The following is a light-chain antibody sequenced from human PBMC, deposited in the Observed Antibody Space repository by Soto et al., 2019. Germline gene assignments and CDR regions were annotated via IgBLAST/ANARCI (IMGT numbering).Light chain of an antibody. V-gene: IGKV3D-15*01. Sequence: EIVMTQSPATLSVSPGERATLSCRASQTVNNNLAWYQQKPGQAPRLLIYGASTRATGIPDRFSGSGSGTDFTLTISSLEPEDFAVYYCQQYKNWPRTFGQGTKVDIK. J-gene: IGKJ1*01. CDR3: QQYKNWPRT. CDR1: QTVNNN. CDR2: GAS.